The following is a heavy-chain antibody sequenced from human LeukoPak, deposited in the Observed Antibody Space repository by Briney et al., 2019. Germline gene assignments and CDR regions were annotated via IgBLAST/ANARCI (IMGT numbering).Heavy chain of an antibody. CDR2: IKQDGTEK. CDR1: GFTFTTYW. V-gene: IGHV3-7*03. CDR3: AKDSGVTYYFGSGSATYFEN. J-gene: IGHJ4*02. Sequence: GGSLRLSCAASGFTFTTYWMSWVRQAPGKGLEWVANIKQDGTEKYYVDSVKGRFTISRDNAKNSLYLQMNSLRAEDTAVYYCAKDSGVTYYFGSGSATYFENWGQGTLVTVSS. D-gene: IGHD3-10*01.